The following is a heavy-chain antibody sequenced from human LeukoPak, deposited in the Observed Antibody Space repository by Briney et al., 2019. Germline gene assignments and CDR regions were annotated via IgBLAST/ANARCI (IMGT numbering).Heavy chain of an antibody. CDR1: GYTFTGYY. V-gene: IGHV1-2*02. Sequence: GASVKVSCKASGYTFTGYYMHWVRQAPGQGLEWMGWINPSSGGTNYAQKFQGRVTMTRDTSISTAYMELSRLRSDDTAVYYCARDLAGFWSGYYTGHFDYWGQGTLVTVSS. CDR3: ARDLAGFWSGYYTGHFDY. CDR2: INPSSGGT. D-gene: IGHD3-3*01. J-gene: IGHJ4*02.